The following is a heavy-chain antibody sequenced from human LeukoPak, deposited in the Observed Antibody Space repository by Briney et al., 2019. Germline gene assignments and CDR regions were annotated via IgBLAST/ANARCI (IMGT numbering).Heavy chain of an antibody. V-gene: IGHV4-59*01. Sequence: SETLSLTCTVSGCPISSYYWSWIRQPPGKGLEGIGDIYYSGSTNYNPSLKSRVTISVDTSKNQFSLKLSSVTAADTAVYYCARTRVAYCTNGVCPAGYFDYWGQGTLVTVSS. D-gene: IGHD2-8*01. CDR3: ARTRVAYCTNGVCPAGYFDY. J-gene: IGHJ4*02. CDR1: GCPISSYY. CDR2: IYYSGST.